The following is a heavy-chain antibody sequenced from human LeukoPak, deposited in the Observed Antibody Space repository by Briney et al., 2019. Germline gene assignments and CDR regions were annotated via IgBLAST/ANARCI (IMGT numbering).Heavy chain of an antibody. CDR2: IIPIFGTA. J-gene: IGHJ6*02. V-gene: IGHV1-69*13. CDR3: ARDRAHNWNYYYYGMDV. D-gene: IGHD3-3*01. Sequence: GASVKVSCKASGGTFSSYAISWVRQAPGQGLEWMGGIIPIFGTANYAQKFQGRVTITADESTSTAYMELSSLRSEDTAVYYCARDRAHNWNYYYYGMDVWGQGTTVTVSS. CDR1: GGTFSSYA.